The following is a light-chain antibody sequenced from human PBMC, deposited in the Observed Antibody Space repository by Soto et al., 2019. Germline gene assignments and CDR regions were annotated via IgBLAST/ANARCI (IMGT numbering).Light chain of an antibody. CDR3: QQRYNWPIT. Sequence: EIVLTQSPSTLSLSPGETATLSCRASQSVSGYIGWYQQKPGQAPRLLIYAGSNRATGIPARFSGSGSGTDFTLTISSLEPEDFSVYYCQQRYNWPITFGQGTRLAIK. V-gene: IGKV3-11*01. J-gene: IGKJ5*01. CDR1: QSVSGY. CDR2: AGS.